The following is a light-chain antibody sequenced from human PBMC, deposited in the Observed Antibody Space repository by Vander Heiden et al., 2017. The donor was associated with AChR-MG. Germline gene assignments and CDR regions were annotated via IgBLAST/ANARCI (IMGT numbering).Light chain of an antibody. CDR2: GAS. CDR1: ESISSN. CDR3: QQYSKWPTWT. J-gene: IGKJ1*01. Sequence: EIMMTQSPATLSVSSGERATLSCRASESISSNLAWYQQKPGQAPRVLIYGASTRAADIPARFSGIGFGTDLTLTISSLQSEDFAVYYCQQYSKWPTWTFGQGTKVEIK. V-gene: IGKV3-15*01.